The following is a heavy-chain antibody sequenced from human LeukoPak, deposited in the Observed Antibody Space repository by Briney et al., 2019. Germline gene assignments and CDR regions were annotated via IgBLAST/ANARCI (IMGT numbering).Heavy chain of an antibody. CDR1: GYTFTDYY. CDR3: ARADRLDGAPYLIGP. Sequence: ASVKVSCKTSGYTFTDYYMHWVRQAPGQGLEWMGWINPNSGVTSSAQKFQGRVTMTRDTSITTVYMEVHWLTSDDTAIYYCARADRLDGAPYLIGPWGQGTLVTVSS. CDR2: INPNSGVT. V-gene: IGHV1-2*02. J-gene: IGHJ5*02. D-gene: IGHD2-21*01.